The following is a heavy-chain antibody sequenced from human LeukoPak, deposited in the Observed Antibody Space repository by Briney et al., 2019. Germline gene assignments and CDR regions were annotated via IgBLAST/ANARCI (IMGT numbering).Heavy chain of an antibody. D-gene: IGHD5-18*01. J-gene: IGHJ4*02. Sequence: PSETLSLTCTVSGGSISSYHWSWIRQPAGKGLEWIGRVYTSGSTNYNPSLTSRVTMSVDTSKEQLSLKLSSVTAADTAVYYCARDGLYSYGYSYFDNWGQGTLVTVSS. CDR2: VYTSGST. V-gene: IGHV4-4*07. CDR1: GGSISSYH. CDR3: ARDGLYSYGYSYFDN.